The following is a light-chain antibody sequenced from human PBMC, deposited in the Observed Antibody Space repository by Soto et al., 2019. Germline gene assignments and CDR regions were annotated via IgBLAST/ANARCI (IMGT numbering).Light chain of an antibody. CDR1: SSDVGGYNY. V-gene: IGLV2-14*03. CDR3: SSYTTSSVV. CDR2: DVS. J-gene: IGLJ2*01. Sequence: QSALTQPASVSGSPGQSITISCTGTSSDVGGYNYVSWYQQHPGKAPKLMIYDVSNRPSGVSNRFSGSNSGNTASLTISGLQAEDEADYYCSSYTTSSVVFGGGTKLT.